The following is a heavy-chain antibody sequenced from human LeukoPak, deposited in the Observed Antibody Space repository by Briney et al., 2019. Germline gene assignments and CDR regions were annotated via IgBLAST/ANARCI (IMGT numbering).Heavy chain of an antibody. CDR1: GYTFTSYA. CDR3: ARDPFSITMVRGVSDY. D-gene: IGHD3-10*01. CDR2: INAGNGNT. J-gene: IGHJ4*02. Sequence: ASVKVSCKASGYTFTSYAMHWVRQAPGQRLEWMGWINAGNGNTKYSQKFQGRVTITRDTSASTAYMELSSLRSEDTAVYYCARDPFSITMVRGVSDYWGQGTLVTVSS. V-gene: IGHV1-3*01.